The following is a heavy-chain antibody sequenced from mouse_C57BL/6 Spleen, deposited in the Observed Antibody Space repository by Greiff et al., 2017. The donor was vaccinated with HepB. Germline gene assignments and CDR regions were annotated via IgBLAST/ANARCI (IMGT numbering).Heavy chain of an antibody. CDR1: GYTFTSYW. D-gene: IGHD1-1*01. V-gene: IGHV1-50*01. CDR3: ARGGPITTVVADFDY. J-gene: IGHJ2*01. Sequence: QVQLKQPGAELVKPGASVKLSCKASGYTFTSYWMQWVKQRPGQGLEWIGEIDPSDSYTNYNQKFKGKATLTVDTSSSTAYMQLSSLTSEDSAVYYCARGGPITTVVADFDYWGQGTTLTVSS. CDR2: IDPSDSYT.